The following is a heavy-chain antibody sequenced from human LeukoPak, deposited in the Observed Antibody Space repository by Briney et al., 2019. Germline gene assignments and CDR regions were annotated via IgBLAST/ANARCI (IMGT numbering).Heavy chain of an antibody. CDR3: ARGYGSGSYYGY. CDR2: INRGGST. D-gene: IGHD3-10*01. V-gene: IGHV4-34*01. J-gene: IGHJ4*02. Sequence: PSETLSLTCAVYGVSFSGYYWSWIRQPPGKGLEWIGEINRGGSTNYNPSLKSRVTISVDTSKNQFSLKLISVTAADTAVYYCARGYGSGSYYGYWGQGTLVTVSS. CDR1: GVSFSGYY.